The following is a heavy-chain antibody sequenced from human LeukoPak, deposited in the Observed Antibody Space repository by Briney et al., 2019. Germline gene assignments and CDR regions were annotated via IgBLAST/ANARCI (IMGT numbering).Heavy chain of an antibody. CDR1: GGSISSYY. Sequence: SETLSLTCTASGGSISSYYWSWIRQTPGKGLEWIGFVYYNGGAMYNPSLKSRVSMSADTSKNQFSLLLSSVTAADTAVYYCASLTTAEAFDIWGQGTMVTVSS. CDR3: ASLTTAEAFDI. D-gene: IGHD3-22*01. J-gene: IGHJ3*02. CDR2: VYYNGGA. V-gene: IGHV4-59*01.